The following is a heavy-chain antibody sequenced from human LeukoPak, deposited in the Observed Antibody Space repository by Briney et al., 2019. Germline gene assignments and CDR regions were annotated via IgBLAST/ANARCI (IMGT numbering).Heavy chain of an antibody. V-gene: IGHV4-31*03. CDR1: GGSISSGGYY. J-gene: IGHJ2*01. CDR2: IFYTETT. CDR3: ARASDGSGSYLNWYFDL. D-gene: IGHD3-22*01. Sequence: SETLSLTCSVSGGSISSGGYYWSWIRQHPGKGLEWIGYIFYTETTYYNPSLRSRLSISLETSKNQFSLKLSSVTAADTAVYFCARASDGSGSYLNWYFDLWGRGTLVSVPS.